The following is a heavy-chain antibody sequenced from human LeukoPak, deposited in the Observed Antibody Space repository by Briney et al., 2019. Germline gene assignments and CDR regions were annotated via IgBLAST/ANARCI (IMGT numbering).Heavy chain of an antibody. J-gene: IGHJ4*02. CDR3: AKDQIGSDIVATIDY. CDR2: ISGSGGST. Sequence: SGGSLRLSCAASGFTFSSYAMSWVRQAPGKGLEWVSAISGSGGSTYYADSVKGRFTISRDNSKNTLYLQMNSLRAEDTAVYYRAKDQIGSDIVATIDYWGQGTLVTVSS. CDR1: GFTFSSYA. D-gene: IGHD5-12*01. V-gene: IGHV3-23*01.